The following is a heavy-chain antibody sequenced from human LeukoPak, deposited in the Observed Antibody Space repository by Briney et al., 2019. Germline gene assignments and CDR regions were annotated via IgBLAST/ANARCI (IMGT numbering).Heavy chain of an antibody. D-gene: IGHD5-12*01. J-gene: IGHJ4*02. CDR2: ISGSGGST. Sequence: SGGSLRLSCAASGFTFSSYAMSWVRQAPGKGLEWVSAISGSGGSTYYADSVKGRFTISRDNSKNTLYLQMNSLRAEDTAVYYCAKSTAGYDYFDYWGQGTLVTVSS. V-gene: IGHV3-23*01. CDR3: AKSTAGYDYFDY. CDR1: GFTFSSYA.